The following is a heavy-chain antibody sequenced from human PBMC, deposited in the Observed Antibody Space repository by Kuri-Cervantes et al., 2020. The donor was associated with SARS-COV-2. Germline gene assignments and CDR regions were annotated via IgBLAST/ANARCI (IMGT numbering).Heavy chain of an antibody. J-gene: IGHJ4*02. CDR1: GFTFDDYA. V-gene: IGHV3-9*01. CDR2: ISWNSGSI. Sequence: SLKISCAASGFTFDDYAMHWVRQAPGKGLEWVSGISWNSGSIGYANSVKGRFTISRDNAKNSLYLQMNSLRAEDTALYYCAKETIGFDYWGQGTLVTVSS. D-gene: IGHD3-16*01. CDR3: AKETIGFDY.